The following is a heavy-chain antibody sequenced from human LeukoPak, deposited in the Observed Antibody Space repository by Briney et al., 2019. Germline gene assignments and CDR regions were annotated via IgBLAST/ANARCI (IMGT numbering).Heavy chain of an antibody. CDR1: GGSFRGYY. CDR2: INHSGST. D-gene: IGHD3-10*01. J-gene: IGHJ3*02. V-gene: IGHV4-34*01. CDR3: ARANYGSGNDAFDI. Sequence: SETLSLTCAVYGGSFRGYYWSWIRQPPGKGLEWIGEINHSGSTNYNPSLKSRVTISVDTSKNQFSLKLSSVTAADTAVYYCARANYGSGNDAFDIWGQGTMVTVSS.